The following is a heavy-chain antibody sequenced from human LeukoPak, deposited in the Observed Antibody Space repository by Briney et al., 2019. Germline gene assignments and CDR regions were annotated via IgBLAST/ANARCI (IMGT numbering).Heavy chain of an antibody. CDR3: ARGYYDILTGPGNGAFGI. D-gene: IGHD3-9*01. CDR2: IGTAGDT. Sequence: GGSLRLSCAASGFTFSSYDMHWVRQATGKGLEWVSAIGTAGDTYYPGSVKGRFTISRENAKNSLYLQMNSLRAGDTAVYYCARGYYDILTGPGNGAFGIWGQGTMVTVSS. CDR1: GFTFSSYD. V-gene: IGHV3-13*01. J-gene: IGHJ3*02.